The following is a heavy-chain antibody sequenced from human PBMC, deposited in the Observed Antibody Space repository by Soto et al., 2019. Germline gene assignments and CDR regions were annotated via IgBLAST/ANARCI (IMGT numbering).Heavy chain of an antibody. CDR3: ARRPRTGTTSDWFDP. CDR2: INHSGST. V-gene: IGHV4-34*01. CDR1: GGSFSGYY. D-gene: IGHD1-7*01. Sequence: SETLSLTCAVYGGSFSGYYWSWIRQPPGKGLEWIGEINHSGSTNYNPSLKSRITITVDTSKNQFSLKLSSVTAADTAVYYFARRPRTGTTSDWFDPWGQGTLVTVSS. J-gene: IGHJ5*02.